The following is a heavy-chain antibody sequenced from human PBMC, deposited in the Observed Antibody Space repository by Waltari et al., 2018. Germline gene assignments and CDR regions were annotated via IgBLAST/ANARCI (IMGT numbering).Heavy chain of an antibody. CDR1: GGSFSGYY. CDR2: INHSGST. V-gene: IGHV4-34*01. D-gene: IGHD4-17*01. J-gene: IGHJ3*02. CDR3: ARGTTVTDAFDI. Sequence: QVQLQQWGAGLLKPSETLSLTCAVYGGSFSGYYWSWIRQPPGKGLAWIGEINHSGSTHYNPSLKSRVTISVDTSKNQFSLKLSSVTAADTAVYYCARGTTVTDAFDIWGQGTMVTVSS.